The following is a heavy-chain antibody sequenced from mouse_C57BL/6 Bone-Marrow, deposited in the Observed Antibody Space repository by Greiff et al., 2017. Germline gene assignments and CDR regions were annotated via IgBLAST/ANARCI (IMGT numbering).Heavy chain of an antibody. V-gene: IGHV1-55*01. J-gene: IGHJ3*01. CDR1: GYTFTSYW. Sequence: QVQLQQPGAELVKPGASVKMSCKASGYTFTSYWITWVKQRPGHGLEWIGDIYPGSGSTNYNEKFKSKATLTADTSSSTAYMQLSSLTSEDSAVYCCARACIGWFAYWGQGTLVTVSA. CDR2: IYPGSGST. D-gene: IGHD3-1*01. CDR3: ARACIGWFAY.